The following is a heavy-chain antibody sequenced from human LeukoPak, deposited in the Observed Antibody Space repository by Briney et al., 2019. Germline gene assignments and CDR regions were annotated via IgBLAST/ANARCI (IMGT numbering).Heavy chain of an antibody. J-gene: IGHJ4*02. CDR1: GFTFSNYT. Sequence: GGSLRLSCAASGFTFSNYTMSWVRQSPGKGLEWISSVGLTGGSIYYADSIKGRFTISRDNANNSVFLHMNSLRAEDTGVYYCAREYGGNSLDKWDQGVLVTVSS. V-gene: IGHV3-21*01. CDR2: VGLTGGSI. D-gene: IGHD4-23*01. CDR3: AREYGGNSLDK.